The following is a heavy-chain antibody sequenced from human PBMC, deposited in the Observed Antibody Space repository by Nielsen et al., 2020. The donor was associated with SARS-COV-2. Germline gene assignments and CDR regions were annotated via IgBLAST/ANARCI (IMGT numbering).Heavy chain of an antibody. V-gene: IGHV4-61*08. D-gene: IGHD3-10*01. CDR3: ARGQSGLAWFDS. Sequence: SETLSLTCAVSGGSISSGGYYWSWIRQPPGKGLEWIGYIYNSGSTNYNPSLKSRVAISVDTSKNQFSLKLSSVTAADTAIYYCARGQSGLAWFDSWGQGTLVTVSS. J-gene: IGHJ5*01. CDR2: IYNSGST. CDR1: GGSISSGGYY.